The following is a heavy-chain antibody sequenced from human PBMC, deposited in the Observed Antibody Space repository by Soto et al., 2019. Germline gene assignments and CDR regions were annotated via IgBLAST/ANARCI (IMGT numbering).Heavy chain of an antibody. V-gene: IGHV3-74*01. CDR3: ARSRNYDFQ. Sequence: PGGSLRLSCAASGFTFSSYSMNWVRQAPGKGLVWVSRINTDGTITNYADAVKDRFTISRDNAKNTLYLQMNSLRAEDTAVYYCARSRNYDFQWGQGTLVTVSS. CDR2: INTDGTIT. CDR1: GFTFSSYS. J-gene: IGHJ4*02. D-gene: IGHD3-3*01.